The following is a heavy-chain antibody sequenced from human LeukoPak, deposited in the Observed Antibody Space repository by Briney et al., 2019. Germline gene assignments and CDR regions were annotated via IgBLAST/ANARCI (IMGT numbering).Heavy chain of an antibody. CDR2: ISSSGNTK. CDR3: AKVRSNYHWFAP. J-gene: IGHJ5*02. CDR1: GFTFSGYE. D-gene: IGHD1-26*01. V-gene: IGHV3-48*03. Sequence: PGGSLRLSCAASGFTFSGYEMNWVRQAPGKGLEWVSYISSSGNTKHYADSVKGRFTISRDNAENSLYLQMNSLRAEDTALYYCAKVRSNYHWFAPWGQGTLVTVSS.